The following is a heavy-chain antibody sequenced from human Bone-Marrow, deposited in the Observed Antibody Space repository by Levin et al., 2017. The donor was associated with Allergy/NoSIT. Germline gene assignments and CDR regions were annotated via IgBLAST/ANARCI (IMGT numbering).Heavy chain of an antibody. CDR2: ISYDGSNK. D-gene: IGHD2-2*01. Sequence: LSLTCAASGFTFRSYGMHWVRQAPGKGLEWVAVISYDGSNKYYADSVKGRFTISRDNSKNTLYLQMNSLRAEDTAVYYCARNRRDCSSTSCYNYYGMDVWGQGTTVTVSS. V-gene: IGHV3-30*03. CDR1: GFTFRSYG. J-gene: IGHJ6*02. CDR3: ARNRRDCSSTSCYNYYGMDV.